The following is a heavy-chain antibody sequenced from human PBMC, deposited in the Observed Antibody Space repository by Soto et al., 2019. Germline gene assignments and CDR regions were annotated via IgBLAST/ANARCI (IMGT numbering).Heavy chain of an antibody. J-gene: IGHJ4*02. CDR2: IKSKTDGGTT. V-gene: IGHV3-15*01. CDR3: TTPPVAGSIDY. D-gene: IGHD6-19*01. Sequence: EVQLVESGGGLVKPGGSLRLSCAASGFTFSNAWMSWVRQAPGNGLEWVGRIKSKTDGGTTDYAAPVKGRFTISRDDSKNTLYLQMNSLKTEDTAVYYCTTPPVAGSIDYWGQGTLVTVSS. CDR1: GFTFSNAW.